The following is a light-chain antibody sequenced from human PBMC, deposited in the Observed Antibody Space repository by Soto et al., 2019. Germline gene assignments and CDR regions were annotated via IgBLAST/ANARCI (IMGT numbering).Light chain of an antibody. J-gene: IGKJ1*01. Sequence: DIQMTQSPSSVSASVGDRVTITCRASQAISTWLAWYQQKPGKATKLLIYAASNLQTGVPSRFNGSGSGTNFTLTISSLQPKDFATYYCQQANSFPRTFGQGTKVEIK. CDR3: QQANSFPRT. CDR1: QAISTW. CDR2: AAS. V-gene: IGKV1D-12*01.